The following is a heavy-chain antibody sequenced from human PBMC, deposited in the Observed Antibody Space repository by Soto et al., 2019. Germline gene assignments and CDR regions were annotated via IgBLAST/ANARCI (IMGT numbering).Heavy chain of an antibody. CDR2: VNHSGTT. J-gene: IGHJ4*02. V-gene: IGHV4-34*01. D-gene: IGHD2-2*01. CDR1: GGSFSGYY. CDR3: ARGIGYCSSINCYSSRRLRFDS. Sequence: QVQLQQWGAGLLKPSETLSLTCAVYGGSFSGYYWTWIRQSPEKGLEWIGEVNHSGTTYYNPSLKTRVTISVHTPKNQFSRKMSSVTSADTVVYYCARGIGYCSSINCYSSRRLRFDSWGQGTLVTVSS.